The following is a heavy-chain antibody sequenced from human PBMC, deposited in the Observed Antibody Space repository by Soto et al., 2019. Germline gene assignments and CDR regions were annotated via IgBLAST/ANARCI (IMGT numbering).Heavy chain of an antibody. CDR1: GYAFTTYG. J-gene: IGHJ4*02. CDR2: ISAHNGNT. CDR3: ARGRYGDY. Sequence: QVHLVQSGAEVKKPGASVKVSYKGSGYAFTTYGITWVRQAPGQGLEWMGWISAHNGNTNYAQKLQGRVTVTRDTSTSTAYMALRSLRSDDTAVYYCARGRYGDYWGQGALVTFSS. V-gene: IGHV1-18*01. D-gene: IGHD1-1*01.